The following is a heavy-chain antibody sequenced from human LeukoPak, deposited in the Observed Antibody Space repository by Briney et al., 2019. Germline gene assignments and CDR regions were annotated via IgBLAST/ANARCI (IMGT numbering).Heavy chain of an antibody. J-gene: IGHJ4*02. D-gene: IGHD3-16*01. V-gene: IGHV3-23*01. CDR3: AKDTYDGTDY. Sequence: PGGSLRLSCAASGFTFSSYTMSWVRQAPGKGLEWVSGVSGSGGITYYADSVKGRSTISRDNSKNTLYLQMNSLRVEDTAVYYCAKDTYDGTDYWGQGTLVTVSS. CDR1: GFTFSSYT. CDR2: VSGSGGIT.